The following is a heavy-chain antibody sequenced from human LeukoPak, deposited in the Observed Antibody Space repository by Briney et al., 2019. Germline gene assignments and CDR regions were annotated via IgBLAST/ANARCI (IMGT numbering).Heavy chain of an antibody. Sequence: GASVKVSCKASGGTFSSYAISWVRQAPGQGLEWMGGIIPIFGTANYAQKFQGRVTITADKSTSTAYMELSSLRSEDTAVYYCARASRRYCSSTSCYDFDYWGQGTPVTVSS. CDR3: ARASRRYCSSTSCYDFDY. J-gene: IGHJ4*02. V-gene: IGHV1-69*06. D-gene: IGHD2-2*01. CDR2: IIPIFGTA. CDR1: GGTFSSYA.